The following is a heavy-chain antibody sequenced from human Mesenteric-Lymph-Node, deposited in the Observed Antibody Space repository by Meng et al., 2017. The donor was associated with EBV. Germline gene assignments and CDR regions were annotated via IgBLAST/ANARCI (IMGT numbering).Heavy chain of an antibody. CDR2: IIPIFGTG. V-gene: IGHV1-69*06. D-gene: IGHD2-15*01. Sequence: QGQVVQSGPEVTKPGSSVKVSCKASGGTFTDYAFSWVRQAPGQGLEWMGGIIPIFGTGNYAQKFQGRVTITADKSTSTTYMKLSSLKSEDTAIYYCAIHSAYCSGGGCYSFDSWGQGTLVTVSS. CDR1: GGTFTDYA. J-gene: IGHJ4*02. CDR3: AIHSAYCSGGGCYSFDS.